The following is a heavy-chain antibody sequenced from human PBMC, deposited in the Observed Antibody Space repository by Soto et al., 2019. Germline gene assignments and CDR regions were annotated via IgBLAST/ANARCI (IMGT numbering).Heavy chain of an antibody. CDR3: ARQGAGYYGYVTWFDP. J-gene: IGHJ5*02. CDR1: GDSISSSGYY. D-gene: IGHD3-10*01. CDR2: IYYSGST. V-gene: IGHV4-39*01. Sequence: SETLSLTCTVSGDSISSSGYYWGWIRQPPGKGLEWIGSIYYSGSTYYNPSLKSRVTTSVDTSKNQFSLKLSSVTAADTAVYYCARQGAGYYGYVTWFDPWGQGTLVTVSS.